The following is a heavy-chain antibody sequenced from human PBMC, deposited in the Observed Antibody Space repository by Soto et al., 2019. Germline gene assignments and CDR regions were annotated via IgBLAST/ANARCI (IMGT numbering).Heavy chain of an antibody. Sequence: PSETLSLTCTVSGGSISSGDYYWSWIRQHPGKGLEWIGYIYYSGSTYYNPSLKSRVTISVDTSKNQFSLKLSSVTAADTAVYYCAGYCSSTSCYTGTDYWGQGTLVTVSS. D-gene: IGHD2-2*02. CDR1: GGSISSGDYY. J-gene: IGHJ4*02. V-gene: IGHV4-31*03. CDR2: IYYSGST. CDR3: AGYCSSTSCYTGTDY.